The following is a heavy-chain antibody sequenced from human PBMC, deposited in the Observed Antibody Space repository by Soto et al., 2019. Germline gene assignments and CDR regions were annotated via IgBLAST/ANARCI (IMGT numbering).Heavy chain of an antibody. Sequence: GASVKVSCKASGGTFSSYAISWVRQAPGQGLEWMGGIIPIFGTANYAQKFQGRVTITADESTSTAYMELSSLRSEDTALYYCARDMSGSDGEYYFDYWGQGTLVTVSS. CDR1: GGTFSSYA. J-gene: IGHJ4*02. D-gene: IGHD1-26*01. CDR3: ARDMSGSDGEYYFDY. V-gene: IGHV1-69*13. CDR2: IIPIFGTA.